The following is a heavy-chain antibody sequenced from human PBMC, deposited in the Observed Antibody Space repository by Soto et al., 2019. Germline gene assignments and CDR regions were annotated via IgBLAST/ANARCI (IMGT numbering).Heavy chain of an antibody. J-gene: IGHJ5*02. CDR2: IIPIFGTA. D-gene: IGHD3-9*01. CDR1: GGTFSSYA. CDR3: ARGDLLRYFNWFDP. V-gene: IGHV1-69*06. Sequence: VASVKVSCKASGGTFSSYAISWVRQAPGQGLEWMGGIIPIFGTANYAQKFQGRVTITADKSTSTAYMELSSLRSEDTAVYYCARGDLLRYFNWFDPWGQGTLVTVSS.